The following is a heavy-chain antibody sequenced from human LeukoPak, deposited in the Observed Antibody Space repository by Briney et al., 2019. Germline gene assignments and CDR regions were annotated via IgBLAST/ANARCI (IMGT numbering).Heavy chain of an antibody. CDR1: GFTFSSYA. CDR2: ISYDGSNK. CDR3: ARDTEMATAIDY. D-gene: IGHD5-24*01. Sequence: PGRSLKLSCAASGFTFSSYAMHWVRQAPGKGLEWVAVISYDGSNKYYADSVKGRFTISGDNSKNTLYLQMNSLRAEDTAVYYCARDTEMATAIDYWGQGTLVTVSS. V-gene: IGHV3-30-3*01. J-gene: IGHJ4*02.